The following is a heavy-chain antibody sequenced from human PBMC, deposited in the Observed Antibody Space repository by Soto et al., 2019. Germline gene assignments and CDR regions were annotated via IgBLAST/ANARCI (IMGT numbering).Heavy chain of an antibody. CDR3: AKSVAVYNWFDP. Sequence: PGGSLRLSCAASGFTFSSYVMHWVRQAPGKGLEWVAVISYDGSNKYYADSVKCRFTITRDNSKNTLYLQMNSMSAEDTAVYYCAKSVAVYNWFDPWGQGTLVTVSS. J-gene: IGHJ5*02. CDR2: ISYDGSNK. V-gene: IGHV3-30*18. CDR1: GFTFSSYV. D-gene: IGHD6-19*01.